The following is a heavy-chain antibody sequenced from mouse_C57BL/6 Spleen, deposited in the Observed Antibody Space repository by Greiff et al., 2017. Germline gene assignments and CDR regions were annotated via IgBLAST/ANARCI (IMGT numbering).Heavy chain of an antibody. V-gene: IGHV3-6*01. J-gene: IGHJ3*01. CDR2: ISYDGSN. Sequence: DVQLQESGPGLVKPSQSLSLTCSVTGYSITSGYYWNWIRQFPGNKLEWMGYISYDGSNNYNPSLKNRISITRDTSKNQFFLKLNSVTTEDTATYYCAREEDYYGSSSFAYWGQGTLVTVSA. D-gene: IGHD1-1*01. CDR3: AREEDYYGSSSFAY. CDR1: GYSITSGYY.